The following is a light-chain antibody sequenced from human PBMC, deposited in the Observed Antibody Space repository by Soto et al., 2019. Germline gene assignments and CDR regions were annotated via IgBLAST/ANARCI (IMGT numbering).Light chain of an antibody. Sequence: IVLTQSPATLSLSPGQRATLSCGASQNVFKNHLAWYQQKPGQAPRLLMYDTSERATGIPDRFSGSWSGTDFTLTITRLEPEDFAVYYCQQYGSSPRTFGGGTKVEIK. CDR3: QQYGSSPRT. V-gene: IGKV3D-20*01. J-gene: IGKJ4*01. CDR2: DTS. CDR1: QNVFKNH.